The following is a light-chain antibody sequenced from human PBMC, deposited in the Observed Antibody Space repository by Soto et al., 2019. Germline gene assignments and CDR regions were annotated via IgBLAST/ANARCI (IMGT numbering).Light chain of an antibody. CDR2: EVT. V-gene: IGLV2-14*01. Sequence: QSALTQPASVSGSPGQSITISCTGTSSDIGADDFVSWYQHHPDKTPKLIIFEVTYRPTGISHRFSASKSGNTASLTISGLEAEDEAFYYCSSYTSISTLVFGTGTKLTVL. J-gene: IGLJ1*01. CDR3: SSYTSISTLV. CDR1: SSDIGADDF.